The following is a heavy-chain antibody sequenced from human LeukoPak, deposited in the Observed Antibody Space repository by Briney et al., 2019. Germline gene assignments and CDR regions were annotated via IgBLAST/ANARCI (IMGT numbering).Heavy chain of an antibody. D-gene: IGHD3-22*01. CDR1: GYTFTSYD. CDR3: ARGVYYYDSSGYYSDDY. V-gene: IGHV1-8*01. CDR2: MNPNSGNT. Sequence: RASVKVSCKASGYTFTSYDINWVRQATGQGLEWMGWMNPNSGNTGYAQKFQGRVTMTRNTSISTAYMELSSLRSEDTAVYYCARGVYYYDSSGYYSDDYWGQGTLVTVSS. J-gene: IGHJ4*02.